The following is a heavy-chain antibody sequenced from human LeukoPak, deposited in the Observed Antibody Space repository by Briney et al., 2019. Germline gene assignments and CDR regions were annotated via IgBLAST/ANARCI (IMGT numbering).Heavy chain of an antibody. CDR1: GFTFSSYE. D-gene: IGHD6-13*01. CDR3: ASTIEIAAAGTGSFDY. V-gene: IGHV3-48*03. Sequence: PGGPQRLSCAASGFTFSSYEMNWVRQAPGKGLEWVSYISSSGSTIYYADSVKGRFTISRDNDKSSLYLQMSILRAEDTAVYYCASTIEIAAAGTGSFDYWGQGTLVTVSS. CDR2: ISSSGSTI. J-gene: IGHJ4*02.